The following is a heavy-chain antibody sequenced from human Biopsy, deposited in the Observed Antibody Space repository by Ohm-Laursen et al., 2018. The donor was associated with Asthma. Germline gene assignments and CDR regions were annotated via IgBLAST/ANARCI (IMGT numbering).Heavy chain of an antibody. J-gene: IGHJ4*02. V-gene: IGHV4-30-4*08. CDR3: ARRGGVRRYFDY. CDR2: IYYIGST. Sequence: LRLSCSASGFTVSRDHMFWVRQAPGKGLEWIGYIYYIGSTYYNPSLKSRVAISLDTSKNQFSLKLSSVTAADTAVYFCARRGGVRRYFDYWGQGTLVTVSS. CDR1: GFTVSRDH. D-gene: IGHD3-16*01.